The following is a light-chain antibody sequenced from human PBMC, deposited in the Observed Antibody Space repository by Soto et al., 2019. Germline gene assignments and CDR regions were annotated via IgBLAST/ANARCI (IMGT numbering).Light chain of an antibody. V-gene: IGKV3-20*01. CDR3: QQYGCSPPKLT. J-gene: IGKJ4*01. CDR2: GAS. CDR1: QSVRSSY. Sequence: EVVLTQSPGTLSLPPGERATLSCRASQSVRSSYLAWYQQKTGQAPRLLIYGASSRATGITDRFSGSGSETDVTLTISRLAPEDSAVYYWQQYGCSPPKLTFGGGTKVEIK.